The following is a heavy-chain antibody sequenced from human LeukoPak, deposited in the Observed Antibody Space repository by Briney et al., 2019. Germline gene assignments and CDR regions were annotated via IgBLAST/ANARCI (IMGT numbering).Heavy chain of an antibody. CDR1: GYTFSSYY. J-gene: IGHJ3*02. CDR3: ARDYSSSWYWVGAFDI. CDR2: IIPSDGFT. Sequence: AASVKVSCKASGYTFSSYYVHWVRQAPGQGLEWMGMIIPSDGFTSYAQKFQGRVTMTRDMSTSTVYMELSSLRSDDTAVYYCARDYSSSWYWVGAFDIWGQGTMVTVSS. V-gene: IGHV1-46*01. D-gene: IGHD6-13*01.